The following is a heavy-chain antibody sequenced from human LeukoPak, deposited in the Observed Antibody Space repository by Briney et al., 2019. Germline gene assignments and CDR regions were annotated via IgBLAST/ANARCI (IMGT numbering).Heavy chain of an antibody. V-gene: IGHV4-30-2*01. J-gene: IGHJ5*02. CDR3: ARGDRSGSYIWFDP. D-gene: IGHD3-10*01. CDR1: GGSISSGGYS. CDR2: IYHSGST. Sequence: PSQTLSLTCAVSGGSISSGGYSWSWIRQPPGKGLEWIGYIYHSGSTYYNPSLKSRVTISVDRSKNQFSLKLSSVTAADTAVYYCARGDRSGSYIWFDPWGQGTLVTVSS.